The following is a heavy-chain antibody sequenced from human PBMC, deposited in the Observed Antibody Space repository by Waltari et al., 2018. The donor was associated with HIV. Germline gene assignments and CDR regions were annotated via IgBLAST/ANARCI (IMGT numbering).Heavy chain of an antibody. J-gene: IGHJ4*02. D-gene: IGHD3-10*01. CDR1: GFPFSSYW. CDR2: IKQDGSEK. V-gene: IGHV3-7*04. Sequence: EVQLVGSGGGLVQPGGSLRLSCAAPGFPFSSYWMGWVRQAPGKGLEWVANIKQDGSEKYYVDSVNGRFTISRDNAENSLYLQMNSLRAEDTAVYYCARGGFYGSESKVNWGQGTLVTVSS. CDR3: ARGGFYGSESKVN.